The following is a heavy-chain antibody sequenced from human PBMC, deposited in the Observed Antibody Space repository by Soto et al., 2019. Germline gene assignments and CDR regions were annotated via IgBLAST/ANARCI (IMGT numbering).Heavy chain of an antibody. Sequence: SGPTLVNPTQTLTLTCTFSGFSISTSGVGVGWIRQPPGKALEWLALIYWDDDKRYSLSLKSRLTITKDTSKNQVVLTMTNMDPVDTATYYCAHVYGGYDNFDYWGQGTLVTVSS. CDR2: IYWDDDK. J-gene: IGHJ4*02. D-gene: IGHD5-12*01. CDR3: AHVYGGYDNFDY. CDR1: GFSISTSGVG. V-gene: IGHV2-5*02.